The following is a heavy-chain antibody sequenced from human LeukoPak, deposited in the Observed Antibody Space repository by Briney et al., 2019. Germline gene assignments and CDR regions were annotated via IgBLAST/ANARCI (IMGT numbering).Heavy chain of an antibody. V-gene: IGHV3-23*01. CDR1: GFTFSSYD. D-gene: IGHD6-13*01. CDR2: ISVSAGST. Sequence: GGTLRLSCAASGFTFSSYDMSWVRQAPGKGLEWVSVISVSAGSTYYADSVKGRFTISRDNSKNTLYLQMNGLRTEDTAVYYCARGDKQLVFNRNKGGFVPWGQGTLVTVSS. J-gene: IGHJ5*02. CDR3: ARGDKQLVFNRNKGGFVP.